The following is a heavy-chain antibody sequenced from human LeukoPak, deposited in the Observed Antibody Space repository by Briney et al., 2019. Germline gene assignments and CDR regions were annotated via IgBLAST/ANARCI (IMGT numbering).Heavy chain of an antibody. D-gene: IGHD1-26*01. J-gene: IGHJ3*01. Sequence: GASVKVSCKASGYTFTGYYMHWVRQAPGQGLEWMGWINPNSGGTNYAQGFQGRVTMTRDTSISTVYMQLSRLHFDDTAVYYCARDRSVGATDDAFDVWGPGTMVTVSS. CDR1: GYTFTGYY. CDR2: INPNSGGT. V-gene: IGHV1-2*02. CDR3: ARDRSVGATDDAFDV.